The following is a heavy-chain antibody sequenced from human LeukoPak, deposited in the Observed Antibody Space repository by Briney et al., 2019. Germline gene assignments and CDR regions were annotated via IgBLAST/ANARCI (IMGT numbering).Heavy chain of an antibody. CDR2: ISGSGDNS. V-gene: IGHV3-23*01. D-gene: IGHD6-19*01. Sequence: GGSLRLSCAASGFSFSSYAMSWVRQAPGKGLEWVSSISGSGDNSYYAESVKGRFTISRDNSKNTLFLQMNSLRAEDTAVFYCAKRSGYTTGWFFDFWGQGTLVTVSS. CDR3: AKRSGYTTGWFFDF. CDR1: GFSFSSYA. J-gene: IGHJ4*02.